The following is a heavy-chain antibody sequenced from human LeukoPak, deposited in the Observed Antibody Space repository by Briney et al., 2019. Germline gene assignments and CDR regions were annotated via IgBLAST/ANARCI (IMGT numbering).Heavy chain of an antibody. CDR2: IYYSGST. Sequence: PSETLSLTCTVSGGSISSYYWSWIRQPPGKGLEWIGYIYYSGSTNYNPSLKSRVTISVDTSKNQFSLKLSSVTAADTAVYYCARLDNGWNRIDYWGQGTLVTVSS. J-gene: IGHJ4*02. D-gene: IGHD1-1*01. CDR3: ARLDNGWNRIDY. CDR1: GGSISSYY. V-gene: IGHV4-59*08.